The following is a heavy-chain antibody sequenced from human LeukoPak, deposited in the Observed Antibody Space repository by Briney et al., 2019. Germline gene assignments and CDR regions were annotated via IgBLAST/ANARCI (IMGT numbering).Heavy chain of an antibody. CDR3: ARDITMVRGVSKTSREIYGMDV. CDR2: INPSGGST. J-gene: IGHJ6*02. D-gene: IGHD3-10*01. CDR1: GYTFTSYY. V-gene: IGHV1-46*01. Sequence: ASVKVSCKASGYTFTSYYMHWVRQAPGQGLEWMGIINPSGGSTSYAQKFQGRVTMTRDTSTSTVYMELSSLRSEDTAVYYCARDITMVRGVSKTSREIYGMDVWGQGTTVTVPS.